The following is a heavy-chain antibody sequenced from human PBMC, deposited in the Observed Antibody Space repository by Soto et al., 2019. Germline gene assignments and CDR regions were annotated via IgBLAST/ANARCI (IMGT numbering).Heavy chain of an antibody. D-gene: IGHD3-3*01. CDR1: GFTFNSYA. CDR3: AKDPSYDFWSGYYNPYYFDY. V-gene: IGHV3-23*01. CDR2: ISGSGGST. Sequence: PGGSLRLSCAASGFTFNSYAMSWVRQAPGKGLEWVSAISGSGGSTYYADSVKGRFTISRDNSKNTLYLQMSSLRAEDTAVYYCAKDPSYDFWSGYYNPYYFDYWGQGTLVTVPS. J-gene: IGHJ4*02.